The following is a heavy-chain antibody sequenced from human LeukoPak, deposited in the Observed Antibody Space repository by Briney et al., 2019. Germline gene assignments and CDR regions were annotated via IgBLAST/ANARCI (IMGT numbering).Heavy chain of an antibody. CDR1: GYTFTGYY. J-gene: IGHJ6*02. Sequence: ASVKVSCKASGYTFTGYYMHWVRQAPGQGFEWMGWINPNSGDTNYAQKFQGRVTMARDTSISTAHMELSRLRSDDTAVYYCARDPPGENQILGFVYYYYYYGMDVWGQGTTVTVSS. V-gene: IGHV1-2*02. CDR3: ARDPPGENQILGFVYYYYYYGMDV. D-gene: IGHD3-3*01. CDR2: INPNSGDT.